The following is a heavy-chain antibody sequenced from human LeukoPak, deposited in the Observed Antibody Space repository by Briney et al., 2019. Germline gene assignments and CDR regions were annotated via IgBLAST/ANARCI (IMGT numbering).Heavy chain of an antibody. CDR2: IYYSGST. CDR3: AREGTSGTHLNWFDP. D-gene: IGHD1-1*01. CDR1: GGSISSYY. V-gene: IGHV4-59*01. J-gene: IGHJ5*02. Sequence: PSETLSLTCTVSGGSISSYYWSWIRQPPGKGLEWIGYIYYSGSTNYNSSLKSRVTLSVDTSKNQFSLKLSSVTAADTAVYYCAREGTSGTHLNWFDPWGQGTLVTVSS.